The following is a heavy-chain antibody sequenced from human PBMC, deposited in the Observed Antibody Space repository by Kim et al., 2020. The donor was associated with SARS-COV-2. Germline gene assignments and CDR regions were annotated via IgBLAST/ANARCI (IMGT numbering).Heavy chain of an antibody. CDR1: GYTFTNYK. D-gene: IGHD1-26*01. J-gene: IGHJ4*02. CDR2: INAGNGDT. CDR3: ARGYGGTPGTST. Sequence: ASVKVSCKASGYTFTNYKIHWVRQAPGQRLEWMGWINAGNGDTRYSQKFQGRVTITRDTSASTVYMEVSSLRSEDTAVYYCARGYGGTPGTSTWGQGTLVTVSS. V-gene: IGHV1-3*01.